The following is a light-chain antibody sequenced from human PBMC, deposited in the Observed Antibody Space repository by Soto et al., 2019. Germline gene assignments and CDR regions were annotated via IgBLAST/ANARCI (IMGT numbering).Light chain of an antibody. CDR2: WAS. J-gene: IGKJ1*01. CDR3: QQYNSYWT. CDR1: QSVFSNSNNKKY. V-gene: IGKV4-1*01. Sequence: DIVMTQSADSLAVSLGERATINCKSTQSVFSNSNNKKYLAWYQQKPGQPPKLLIHWASIRGSGVPDRFSGSGSGTEFTLTISSLQPDDFATYYCQQYNSYWTFGQGTKVDI.